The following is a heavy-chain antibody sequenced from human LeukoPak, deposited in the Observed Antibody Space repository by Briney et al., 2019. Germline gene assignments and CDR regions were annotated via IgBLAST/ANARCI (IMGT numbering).Heavy chain of an antibody. Sequence: SETLSLTCTVSGGSISSYYWSWIRQPPGKRLERIAYLFYSGSTDYNPSLESRVTISVDTSKNQFSLKLRSVTAADTAVYYCATVAVIRGVTYFDYWGQGTLLTVSS. D-gene: IGHD3-10*01. V-gene: IGHV4-59*01. CDR2: LFYSGST. CDR1: GGSISSYY. J-gene: IGHJ4*02. CDR3: ATVAVIRGVTYFDY.